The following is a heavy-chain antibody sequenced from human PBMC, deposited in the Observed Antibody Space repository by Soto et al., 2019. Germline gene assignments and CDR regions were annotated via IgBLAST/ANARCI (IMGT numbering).Heavy chain of an antibody. V-gene: IGHV3-23*01. CDR1: GFTFSSYA. J-gene: IGHJ4*02. Sequence: GGSLRLSCAASGFTFSSYAMSWVRQAPGKGLKWISAISGSGGSTYNADTVKGRLTISRDNSKNTLYLQMNSLRAECTSVYYCAKDDGYDSSGYYGDYWGQGTLVTVFS. CDR3: AKDDGYDSSGYYGDY. CDR2: ISGSGGST. D-gene: IGHD3-22*01.